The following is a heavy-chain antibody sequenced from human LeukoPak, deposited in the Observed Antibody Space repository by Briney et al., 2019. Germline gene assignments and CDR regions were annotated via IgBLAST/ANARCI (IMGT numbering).Heavy chain of an antibody. V-gene: IGHV3-11*04. CDR2: ISSSGDTI. CDR3: ARDPGGPAAIGDY. D-gene: IGHD2-2*01. CDR1: RFSISDYY. J-gene: IGHJ4*02. Sequence: GGSLRLSCAASRFSISDYYVSWIRQAPGKGLEWVSCISSSGDTINYVDSVKGRFTISRDNAKNTLYLQMNSLRAEDTAVYYCARDPGGPAAIGDYWGQGTLVTVSS.